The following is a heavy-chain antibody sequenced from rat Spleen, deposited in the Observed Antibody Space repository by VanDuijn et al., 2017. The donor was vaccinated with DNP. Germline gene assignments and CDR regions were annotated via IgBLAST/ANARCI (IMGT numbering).Heavy chain of an antibody. Sequence: EVQLVGSGGGSVQSGRSLKLSCAASGFTFSYYGMAWVRQAPTKGLEWVASIRPSGGRTSYRDSEKGRFTISRDNAKSSLYRQMNSLRSEDTATYYCAREMGNYVGYAMDAWGQGTSVTVSS. D-gene: IGHD1-11*01. CDR3: AREMGNYVGYAMDA. V-gene: IGHV5-19*01. CDR2: IRPSGGRT. J-gene: IGHJ4*01. CDR1: GFTFSYYG.